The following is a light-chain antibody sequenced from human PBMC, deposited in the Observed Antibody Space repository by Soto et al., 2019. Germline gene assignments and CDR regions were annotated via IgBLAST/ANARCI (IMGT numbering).Light chain of an antibody. CDR2: GAS. J-gene: IGKJ2*01. CDR1: QSVRSNY. V-gene: IGKV3-20*01. CDR3: HQYGTSPYI. Sequence: EIVLTQSPGTLSFSPGERATLSCRASQSVRSNYLAWYQQKPGQTPRLLIYGASSRATGIPDRFSGSGSGTDFTLTISRLEPEDFAVYYCHQYGTSPYIFGQGTKLEI.